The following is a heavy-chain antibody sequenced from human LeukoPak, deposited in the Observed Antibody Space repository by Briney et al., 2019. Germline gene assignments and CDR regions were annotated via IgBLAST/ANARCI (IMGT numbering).Heavy chain of an antibody. J-gene: IGHJ4*02. D-gene: IGHD3-22*01. V-gene: IGHV3-9*01. CDR1: GFTFDDYA. CDR3: AKDLSMIVVAPGY. Sequence: GGSLKLSCAASGFTFDDYAMPWVRQAPGKGLEWVSGISWNSGSIGYADSVKGRFTISRDNAKNSLYLQMNSLRAEDTALYYCAKDLSMIVVAPGYWGQGTLVTVSS. CDR2: ISWNSGSI.